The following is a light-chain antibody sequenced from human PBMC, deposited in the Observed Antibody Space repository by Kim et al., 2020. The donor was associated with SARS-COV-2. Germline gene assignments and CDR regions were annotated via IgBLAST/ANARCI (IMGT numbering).Light chain of an antibody. V-gene: IGKV1-39*01. CDR1: QSISTY. CDR3: QQSDSTPLT. J-gene: IGKJ4*01. CDR2: GAS. Sequence: DIQMTQSPSSLSASVGDRVTITCRASQSISTYLNWYQQKPGTAPKLLIYGASSLQSGVPSRFSGSGSGTDFTLTISSLQPEDFATYYCQQSDSTPLTLGGGTKLEI.